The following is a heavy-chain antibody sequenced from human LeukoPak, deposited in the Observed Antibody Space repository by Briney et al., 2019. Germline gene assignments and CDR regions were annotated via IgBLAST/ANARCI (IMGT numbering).Heavy chain of an antibody. V-gene: IGHV3-21*01. CDR1: GFTFSSYS. CDR3: ARGSLYGGNHISFDY. Sequence: AGGSLRLSCAASGFTFSSYSMNWVRQAPGKGLEWVSSISSSSSYIYYADSVKGRFTISRDNAKNSLYLQMNSLRAEDTAVYYCARGSLYGGNHISFDYWGQGTLVTVSS. D-gene: IGHD4-23*01. CDR2: ISSSSSYI. J-gene: IGHJ4*02.